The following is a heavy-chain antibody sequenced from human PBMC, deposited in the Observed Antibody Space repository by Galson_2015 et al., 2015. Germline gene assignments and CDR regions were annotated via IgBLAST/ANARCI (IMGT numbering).Heavy chain of an antibody. Sequence: SLRLSCAASGFNFNNYWMSWVRQAPGKGLEWIPYISSLSGTIYYTDSVKGPFIISRDNAQNSLYLQMNSLRDEDTAVYYCARKINCGGNCYVFDYWGQGTLVTVSS. CDR1: GFNFNNYW. J-gene: IGHJ4*02. CDR3: ARKINCGGNCYVFDY. V-gene: IGHV3-48*02. CDR2: ISSLSGTI. D-gene: IGHD2-21*02.